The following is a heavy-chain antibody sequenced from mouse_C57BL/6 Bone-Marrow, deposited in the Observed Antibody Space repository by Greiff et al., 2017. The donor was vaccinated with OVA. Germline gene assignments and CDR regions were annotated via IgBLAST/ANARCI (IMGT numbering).Heavy chain of an antibody. V-gene: IGHV1-81*01. D-gene: IGHD1-1*01. CDR3: ARELYYYGSSLWFAY. CDR1: GYTFTSYG. J-gene: IGHJ3*01. CDR2: IYPRSGNT. Sequence: VQLQQSGAELARPGALVKLSCKASGYTFTSYGISWVKQRTGQGLEWIGEIYPRSGNTYYNEKFKGKATLTADKSSSTAYMELRSLTSEDSAVYFCARELYYYGSSLWFAYWGQGTLVTVSA.